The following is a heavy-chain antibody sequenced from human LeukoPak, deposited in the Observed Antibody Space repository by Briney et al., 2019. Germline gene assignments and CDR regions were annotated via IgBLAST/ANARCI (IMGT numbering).Heavy chain of an antibody. Sequence: SETLSLTCAVYGGSFSGYYWSWIRQPPGKGLEWIGEINHSGSTDYNPSLKSRVTISVDTSKNQFSLKLSSVTAADTAVYYCASLTYCSSTSCYVFSDYWGQGTLVTVSS. J-gene: IGHJ4*02. CDR1: GGSFSGYY. D-gene: IGHD2-2*01. CDR2: INHSGST. V-gene: IGHV4-34*01. CDR3: ASLTYCSSTSCYVFSDY.